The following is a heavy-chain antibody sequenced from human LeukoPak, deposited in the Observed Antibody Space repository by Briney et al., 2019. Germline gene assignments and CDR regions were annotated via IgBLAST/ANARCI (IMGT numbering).Heavy chain of an antibody. V-gene: IGHV4-38-2*02. CDR3: ARDEGYTYGLDAFDI. CDR2: IYHSGST. J-gene: IGHJ3*02. CDR1: GYSISSGYY. D-gene: IGHD5-18*01. Sequence: TSETLSLTCTVSGYSISSGYYWGWIRRPPGKGLEWIGSIYHSGSTYYNPSLKSRVTISVDTSKNQFSLKLSSVTAADTAVYYCARDEGYTYGLDAFDIWGQGTVVTVSS.